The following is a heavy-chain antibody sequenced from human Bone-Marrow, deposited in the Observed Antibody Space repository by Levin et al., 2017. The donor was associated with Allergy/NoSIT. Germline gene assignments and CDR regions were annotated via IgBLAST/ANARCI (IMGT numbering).Heavy chain of an antibody. V-gene: IGHV3-21*01. CDR3: ASWAMYHYDRRAVDYFYYAMDV. J-gene: IGHJ6*02. CDR1: GILFSSYD. CDR2: ISAGGNYI. Sequence: SCAASGILFSSYDMNWVRQAPGKGLEWVSSISAGGNYIYYADSVKGRFTISRDNAKNSLFLQMNSLRAEDTAVYYCASWAMYHYDRRAVDYFYYAMDVWGQGTTVTVSS. D-gene: IGHD3-22*01.